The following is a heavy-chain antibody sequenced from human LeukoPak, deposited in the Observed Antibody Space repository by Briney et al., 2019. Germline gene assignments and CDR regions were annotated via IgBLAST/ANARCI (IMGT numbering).Heavy chain of an antibody. V-gene: IGHV3-21*01. CDR2: ISSSSSYI. CDR3: ARDARYYYDSSGCYYY. J-gene: IGHJ4*02. D-gene: IGHD3-22*01. Sequence: GGSLRLSCAASGFTFSSYSMNWVRQAPGKGLEWVSSISSSSSYIYYADSVKGRFTISRDNAKNSLYLQMNSLRAEDTAVYYCARDARYYYDSSGCYYYWGQGTLVTVSS. CDR1: GFTFSSYS.